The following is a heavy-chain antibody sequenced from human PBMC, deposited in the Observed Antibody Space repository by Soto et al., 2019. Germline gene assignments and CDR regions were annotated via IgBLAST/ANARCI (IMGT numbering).Heavy chain of an antibody. CDR2: ISGSGGST. J-gene: IGHJ5*02. CDR1: GFTFSSYA. CDR3: AKGEIRVSARDFDP. Sequence: GGALRLSCSSSGFTFSSYAMSWVRQAPGKGLEWVSAISGSGGSTYYADSVKGRFTISRDNSKNTLYLQMNSLRAEDTAVYYCAKGEIRVSARDFDPRGQGTLVTVSS. D-gene: IGHD6-25*01. V-gene: IGHV3-23*01.